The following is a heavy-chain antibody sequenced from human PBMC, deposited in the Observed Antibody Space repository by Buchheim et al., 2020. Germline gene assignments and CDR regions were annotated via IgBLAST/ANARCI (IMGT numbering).Heavy chain of an antibody. V-gene: IGHV3-33*01. CDR1: GFTFSSYG. CDR3: AREPDFFWSGYYTTPPDY. CDR2: IWYDGSNK. J-gene: IGHJ4*02. D-gene: IGHD3-3*01. Sequence: QVQLVESGGGVVQPGRSLRLSCAASGFTFSSYGMHWVRQAPGKGLEWVAVIWYDGSNKYYADSVKGRFTISRDNSKNTLYLQKNSLRAEDTAVYYCAREPDFFWSGYYTTPPDYWGQGTL.